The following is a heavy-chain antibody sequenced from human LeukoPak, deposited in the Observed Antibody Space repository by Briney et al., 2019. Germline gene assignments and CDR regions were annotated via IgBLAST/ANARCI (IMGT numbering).Heavy chain of an antibody. V-gene: IGHV3-23*01. J-gene: IGHJ4*02. D-gene: IGHD2-15*01. CDR3: ANLLVVNDY. Sequence: AGGSLRLSCLASGFTFSKYAMSWVRQAPGQGLEWVSLISASGDATHYVDSVKGRFTISRDNSKNTLYLQMNSLRAEDTAVYYCANLLVVNDYWGQGTLVTVSS. CDR1: GFTFSKYA. CDR2: ISASGDAT.